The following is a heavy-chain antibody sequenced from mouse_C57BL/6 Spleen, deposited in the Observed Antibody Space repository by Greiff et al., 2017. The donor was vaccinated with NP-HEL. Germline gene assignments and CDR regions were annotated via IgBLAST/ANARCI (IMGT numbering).Heavy chain of an antibody. CDR1: GYTFTSYW. V-gene: IGHV1-55*01. J-gene: IGHJ2*01. CDR3: ERERVIYYGNYVEGLDY. CDR2: IYPGSGST. D-gene: IGHD2-1*01. Sequence: QVQLQQPGAELVKPGASVKMSCKASGYTFTSYWITWVKQRPGQGLEWIGDIYPGSGSTNYNEKFKSKATLTVDTSSSTAYMQLSSLTSEDSAVYYCERERVIYYGNYVEGLDYWGQGTTLTVSS.